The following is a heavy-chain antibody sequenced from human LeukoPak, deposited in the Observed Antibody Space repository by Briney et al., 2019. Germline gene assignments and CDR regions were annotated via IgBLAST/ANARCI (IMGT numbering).Heavy chain of an antibody. Sequence: SETLSLTCTVSGGFISSYYWSWIRQPAGKGLEWIGRIYTSGSTNYNPSLKSRVTMSVDTSKNQFSLKLSSVTAADTAVYYCAREAGVGALGDAFDIWGQGTMVTVSS. D-gene: IGHD1-26*01. CDR2: IYTSGST. V-gene: IGHV4-4*07. CDR1: GGFISSYY. CDR3: AREAGVGALGDAFDI. J-gene: IGHJ3*02.